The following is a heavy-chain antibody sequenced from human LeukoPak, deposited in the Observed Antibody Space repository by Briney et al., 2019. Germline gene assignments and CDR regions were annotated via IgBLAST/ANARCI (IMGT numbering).Heavy chain of an antibody. V-gene: IGHV3-21*01. Sequence: GGSLRLSCAASGFTFSSYSMNWVRQAPGKGLEWVSSISSSSSYIYYADSVKGRFTISRDNAKNSLYLQMNSLRAEDTAVYYCARDEVRYFARYYFDYWGQGTLVTVSS. D-gene: IGHD3-9*01. CDR2: ISSSSSYI. CDR3: ARDEVRYFARYYFDY. J-gene: IGHJ4*02. CDR1: GFTFSSYS.